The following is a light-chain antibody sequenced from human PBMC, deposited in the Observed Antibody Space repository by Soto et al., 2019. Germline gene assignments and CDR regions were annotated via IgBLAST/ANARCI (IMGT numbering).Light chain of an antibody. J-gene: IGKJ1*01. CDR1: QSVSSSY. CDR2: GAS. CDR3: QQYGRWWT. V-gene: IGKV3-20*01. Sequence: EIVLTQSPGTLSLYPGERATLSCRASQSVSSSYLAWYQQKPGQAPRLLIYGASSRATGIPDRFSGSGSGTDFTLTISRLAPEDFAVYYCQQYGRWWTFGQGTKVEIK.